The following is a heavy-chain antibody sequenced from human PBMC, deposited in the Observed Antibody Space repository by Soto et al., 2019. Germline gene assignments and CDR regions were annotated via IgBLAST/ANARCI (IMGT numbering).Heavy chain of an antibody. CDR1: GFTFSNAW. CDR2: IKSKTDGGTT. CDR3: TTDRSQSYYYYYMDV. V-gene: IGHV3-15*01. J-gene: IGHJ6*03. D-gene: IGHD1-26*01. Sequence: EVQLVESGGGLVKPGGSLRLSCAASGFTFSNAWMSWVRQAPGKGLEWVGRIKSKTDGGTTDYAAPVKGRFTISRDDSKNTLYLQMNSLKTEDTAVYYCTTDRSQSYYYYYMDVWAKGTAVTVSS.